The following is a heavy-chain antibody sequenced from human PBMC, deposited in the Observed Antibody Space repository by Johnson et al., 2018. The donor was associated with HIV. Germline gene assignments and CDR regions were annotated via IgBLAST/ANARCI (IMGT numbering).Heavy chain of an antibody. CDR1: GFTFNNYG. CDR3: ARVDYDSSGYYLYAFDI. Sequence: QVQLVESGGGVVQPGRSLRLSCAASGFTFNNYGMHWVRQAPGKGLEWVAIIWYDGSNKYYADSVKGRFTISRDNAKNSLYLQMNSLRAEDTALYYCARVDYDSSGYYLYAFDIWGQGTMVTVSS. J-gene: IGHJ3*02. V-gene: IGHV3-33*01. CDR2: IWYDGSNK. D-gene: IGHD3-22*01.